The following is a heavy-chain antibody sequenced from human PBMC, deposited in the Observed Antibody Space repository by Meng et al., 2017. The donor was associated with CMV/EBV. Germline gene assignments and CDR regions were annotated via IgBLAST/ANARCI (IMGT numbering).Heavy chain of an antibody. D-gene: IGHD4-11*01. J-gene: IGHJ6*02. V-gene: IGHV3-30*04. Sequence: GESLKISCAASGFTFSSYATHWVRQAPGKGLEWVAVISYDGSNKYYADSVKGRFTISRDNSKNTLYLQMNSLRAEDTAVYYCARRGDDYRNYYYGMDVWGQGTTVTVSS. CDR3: ARRGDDYRNYYYGMDV. CDR2: ISYDGSNK. CDR1: GFTFSSYA.